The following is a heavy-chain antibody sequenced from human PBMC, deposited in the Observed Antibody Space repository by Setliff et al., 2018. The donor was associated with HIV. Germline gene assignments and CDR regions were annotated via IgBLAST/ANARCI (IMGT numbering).Heavy chain of an antibody. J-gene: IGHJ4*02. CDR3: AATGSGGYVH. CDR2: INTYTGYT. D-gene: IGHD5-12*01. CDR1: GYTFTNYG. V-gene: IGHV1-18*01. Sequence: ASVKVSCKTSGYTFTNYGVSWVRQAPGPGLQLLGCINTYTGYTHYAKDLQARVTMTTNTSTSTAYMYLRSLTSDDTAIYYCAATGSGGYVHWGQGTLVTVSS.